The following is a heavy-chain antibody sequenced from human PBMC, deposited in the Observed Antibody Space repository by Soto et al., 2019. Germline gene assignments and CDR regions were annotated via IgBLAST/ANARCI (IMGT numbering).Heavy chain of an antibody. CDR1: GFTFSSYG. D-gene: IGHD3-16*02. J-gene: IGHJ6*02. Sequence: GGSLRLSCAASGFTFSSYGMHWVRQAPGKGLEWVAVIWYDGSNKYYADSVKGRFTISRDNSKNTLYLQMNSLRAEDTAVYYCAREISPRRYYDYVWGSYRYPGMDVWGQGTTVTVSS. CDR2: IWYDGSNK. CDR3: AREISPRRYYDYVWGSYRYPGMDV. V-gene: IGHV3-33*01.